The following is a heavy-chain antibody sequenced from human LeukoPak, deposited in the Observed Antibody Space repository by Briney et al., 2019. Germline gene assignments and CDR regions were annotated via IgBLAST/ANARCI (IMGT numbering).Heavy chain of an antibody. J-gene: IGHJ4*02. V-gene: IGHV3-11*01. D-gene: IGHD3-9*01. CDR2: ISSSGSTI. CDR1: GFTLSDYY. Sequence: GGSLRLSCAASGFTLSDYYMSWIRQAPGKGLEWVSYISSSGSTIYYADSVKGRFTISRDNAKNSLYLQMNSLRAEDTAVYYCARVMYYDILTGYYPWDYWGQGTLVTVSS. CDR3: ARVMYYDILTGYYPWDY.